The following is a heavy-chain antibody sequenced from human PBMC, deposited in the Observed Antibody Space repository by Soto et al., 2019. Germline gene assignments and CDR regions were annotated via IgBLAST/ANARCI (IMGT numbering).Heavy chain of an antibody. D-gene: IGHD6-13*01. V-gene: IGHV4-39*07. CDR3: ARRERAAGTDWWFDP. CDR2: VYHSGNT. Sequence: SETLSLTCAVSGVPITSNSYFWAWLRQPPGKGLEWIGEVYHSGNTNYNPSLKSRVIISVDKSKNQFSLKLSSVTDADTAMYYCARRERAAGTDWWFDPWGQGTLVTVSS. J-gene: IGHJ5*02. CDR1: GVPITSNSYF.